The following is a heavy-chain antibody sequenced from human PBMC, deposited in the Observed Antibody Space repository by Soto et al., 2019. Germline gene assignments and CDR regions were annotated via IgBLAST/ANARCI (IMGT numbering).Heavy chain of an antibody. CDR3: GRLEGLATISYYFDY. CDR1: GGSVSSSSYY. J-gene: IGHJ4*02. CDR2: VYYSGSP. Sequence: SETLSLTCTVSGGSVSSSSYYWGWVRQPPGKGLEWIGSVYYSGSPSYNPSLESRVTISVDKSKNQFSLKLMSLSAADTAVYYCGRLEGLATISYYFDYWGQGALVTVSS. D-gene: IGHD3-9*01. V-gene: IGHV4-39*01.